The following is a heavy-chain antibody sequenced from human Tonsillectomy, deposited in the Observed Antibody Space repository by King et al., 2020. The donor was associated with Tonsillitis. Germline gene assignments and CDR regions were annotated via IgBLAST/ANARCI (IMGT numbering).Heavy chain of an antibody. D-gene: IGHD5-24*01. J-gene: IGHJ6*02. CDR2: MNPNSGNT. CDR3: ARGYTEGQRWLQFGYYYYGMDV. V-gene: IGHV1-8*01. CDR1: GYTFTSYD. Sequence: QLVQSGAEVKKPGASVKVSCKASGYTFTSYDIHWVRQATGQGLEWMGWMNPNSGNTGYAQKFQGRVTMTRNTSISTAYMELSSLRSEDTAVYYCARGYTEGQRWLQFGYYYYGMDVWGQGATVTVSS.